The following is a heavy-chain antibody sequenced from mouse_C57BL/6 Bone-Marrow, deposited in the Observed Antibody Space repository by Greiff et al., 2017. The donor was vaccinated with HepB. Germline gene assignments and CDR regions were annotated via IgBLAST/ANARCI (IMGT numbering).Heavy chain of an antibody. J-gene: IGHJ2*01. Sequence: QVQLQQSGPELVKPGASVKISCKASGYAFSSSWMNWVKQRPGKGLEWIGRIYPGDGDTNYNGKFKGKATLTADKSSSTAYMQLSSLTSEDSAVYFCARGELGRLFYYWGQGTTLTVSS. CDR2: IYPGDGDT. V-gene: IGHV1-82*01. CDR3: ARGELGRLFYY. D-gene: IGHD4-1*01. CDR1: GYAFSSSW.